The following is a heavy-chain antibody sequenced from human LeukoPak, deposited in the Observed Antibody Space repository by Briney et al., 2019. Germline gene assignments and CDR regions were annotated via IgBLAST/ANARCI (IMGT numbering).Heavy chain of an antibody. CDR1: GGSISGYH. D-gene: IGHD2-21*02. Sequence: SETLSLTCSVSGGSISGYHWSWIRQPPGKGLEWIGYIYYSGSTNYNPSLKSRVTISVDTSKNQFSLKLSSVTAADTAVYYCARYRAYCGGDCSPGDFDYWGQGTLVTVSS. CDR2: IYYSGST. V-gene: IGHV4-59*08. CDR3: ARYRAYCGGDCSPGDFDY. J-gene: IGHJ4*02.